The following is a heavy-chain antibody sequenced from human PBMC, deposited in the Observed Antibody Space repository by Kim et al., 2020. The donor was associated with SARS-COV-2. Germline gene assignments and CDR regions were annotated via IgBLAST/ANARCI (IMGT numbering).Heavy chain of an antibody. J-gene: IGHJ3*02. Sequence: SVKVSCKASGGTFSSYAISWVRQAPGQGLEWMGRIIPILGIANYAQKVQGRVTITADKSTSTAYMELSSLRSEDTAVYYCLHVAGTGPTRDAFDIWGQGTMVTVSS. CDR1: GGTFSSYA. CDR3: LHVAGTGPTRDAFDI. CDR2: IIPILGIA. V-gene: IGHV1-69*04. D-gene: IGHD6-19*01.